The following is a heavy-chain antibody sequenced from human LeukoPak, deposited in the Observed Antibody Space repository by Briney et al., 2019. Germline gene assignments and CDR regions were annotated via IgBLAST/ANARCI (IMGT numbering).Heavy chain of an antibody. CDR1: GYTFTGYY. D-gene: IGHD6-19*01. J-gene: IGHJ4*02. Sequence: ASVKDSCKASGYTFTGYYMHWVRQAPGQGLEWMGWINPNSGGTNYAQKFQGRVTMTRDTSISTAYMELSRLRSDDTAVYYCARGGCGWYKSYYFDYWGQGTLVTVSS. V-gene: IGHV1-2*02. CDR3: ARGGCGWYKSYYFDY. CDR2: INPNSGGT.